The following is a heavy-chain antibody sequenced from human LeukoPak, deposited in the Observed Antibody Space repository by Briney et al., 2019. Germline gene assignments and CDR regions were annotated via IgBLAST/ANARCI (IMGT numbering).Heavy chain of an antibody. V-gene: IGHV1-18*01. J-gene: IGHJ4*02. CDR3: ARTSDGTYDY. Sequence: ASVKVSCKTSGYTFTRYGLTWVRQAPGQGLEWMGWISGYNGNTNYAQRLQGRVTMTTDTSTNTAYMELRSLRSDDTAMYFCARTSDGTYDYWGQGTLVTASS. CDR2: ISGYNGNT. D-gene: IGHD1-26*01. CDR1: GYTFTRYG.